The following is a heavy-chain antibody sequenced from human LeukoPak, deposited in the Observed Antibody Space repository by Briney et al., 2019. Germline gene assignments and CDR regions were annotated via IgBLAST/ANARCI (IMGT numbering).Heavy chain of an antibody. CDR2: ITTDGSDS. D-gene: IGHD3/OR15-3a*01. CDR3: ATSKDGLGDY. CDR1: GFAFSAYW. V-gene: IGHV3-74*01. J-gene: IGHJ4*02. Sequence: RGSLRLSCEVSGFAFSAYWMLWVRQAPGKGLEWVSRITTDGSDSGYADPVKGRFTVSRDNAKNTLYLQMNSLRVEDTAMYYCATSKDGLGDYWGRGTLVTVSS.